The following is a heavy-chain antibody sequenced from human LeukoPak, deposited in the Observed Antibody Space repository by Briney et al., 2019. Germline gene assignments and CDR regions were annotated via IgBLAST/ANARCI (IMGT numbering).Heavy chain of an antibody. CDR1: GGSISSSNW. J-gene: IGHJ3*02. CDR3: ARAGYGDYGDAFDI. Sequence: PGTLSLTCAVSGGSISSSNWWSWVRQPPGKGLEWIGEIYHSGSTNYNPSLKSRVTISVDKSKNQFSLKLSSVTAADTAVYYCARAGYGDYGDAFDIWGQGTMVTVSS. D-gene: IGHD4-17*01. CDR2: IYHSGST. V-gene: IGHV4-4*03.